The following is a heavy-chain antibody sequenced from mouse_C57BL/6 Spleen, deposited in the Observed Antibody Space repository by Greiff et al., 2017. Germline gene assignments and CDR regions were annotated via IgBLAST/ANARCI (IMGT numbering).Heavy chain of an antibody. D-gene: IGHD2-2*01. Sequence: QVHVKQPGAELVKPGASVKMSCKASGYTFTSYWITWVKQRPGQGLEWIGDIYPGSGSTNYNEKFKSKATLTVDTSSSTAYMQLSSLTSEDSAVYYCARWWLRQGRYFDYWGQGTTLTVSS. CDR3: ARWWLRQGRYFDY. V-gene: IGHV1-55*01. CDR1: GYTFTSYW. CDR2: IYPGSGST. J-gene: IGHJ2*01.